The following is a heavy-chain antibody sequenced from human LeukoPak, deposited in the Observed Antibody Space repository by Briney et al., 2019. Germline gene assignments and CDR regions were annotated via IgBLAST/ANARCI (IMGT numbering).Heavy chain of an antibody. CDR3: ARRDSYGLFFDI. CDR2: IYYSGST. D-gene: IGHD5-18*01. V-gene: IGHV4-59*01. J-gene: IGHJ3*02. Sequence: SETLSLTCTVSGGSISSYYWSWIRQPTGKGLEWIGYIYYSGSTNYNPSLKSRVTISVDTSKNQFSLKLSSVTAADTAVYYCARRDSYGLFFDIWGQGTMVTVSS. CDR1: GGSISSYY.